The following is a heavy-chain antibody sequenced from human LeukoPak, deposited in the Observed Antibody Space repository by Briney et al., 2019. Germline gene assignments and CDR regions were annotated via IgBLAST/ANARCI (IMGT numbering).Heavy chain of an antibody. Sequence: ASVKVSCKASGYTFTSYDINWVRQATGQGLEWMGWMNPNSGNTGYAQKFQGRVTMTRNTSISTAYMELSSLRSEDTAVYYCARTPTVVVPTRGYYMDGGGKGTTVTVSS. D-gene: IGHD2-2*01. CDR2: MNPNSGNT. CDR1: GYTFTSYD. CDR3: ARTPTVVVPTRGYYMDG. J-gene: IGHJ6*03. V-gene: IGHV1-8*01.